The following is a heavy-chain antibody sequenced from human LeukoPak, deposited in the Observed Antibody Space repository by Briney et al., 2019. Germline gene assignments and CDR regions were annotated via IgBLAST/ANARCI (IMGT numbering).Heavy chain of an antibody. CDR2: IQDTGIT. CDR1: GDSVSSGY. CDR3: AGRGHRYSRD. D-gene: IGHD2-15*01. Sequence: SETLSLICNVSGDSVSSGYWSWIRQSPGKGLEWIGFIQDTGITDYNPSLKSRLLMSLDTSKNQFSLNLRSVTAADTAVYYCAGRGHRYSRDWGQGFLVTISS. V-gene: IGHV4-4*09. J-gene: IGHJ1*01.